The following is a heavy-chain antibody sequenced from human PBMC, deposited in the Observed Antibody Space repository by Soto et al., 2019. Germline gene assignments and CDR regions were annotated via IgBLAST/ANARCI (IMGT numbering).Heavy chain of an antibody. J-gene: IGHJ6*03. D-gene: IGHD6-19*01. CDR2: IYYSGST. Sequence: QLQLQESGPGLVKPSETLSLTCTVSGGSISSSSYYWGWIRQPPGKGLEWIGSIYYSGSTYYNPSLKSRVTMSVDASKNHFSLKLSSVTAADTAVYYCASQSIYRSGWWKNPYYYYMDVWGKGTTVTVSS. V-gene: IGHV4-39*01. CDR3: ASQSIYRSGWWKNPYYYYMDV. CDR1: GGSISSSSYY.